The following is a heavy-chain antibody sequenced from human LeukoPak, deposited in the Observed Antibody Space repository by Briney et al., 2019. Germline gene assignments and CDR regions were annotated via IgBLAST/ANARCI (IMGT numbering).Heavy chain of an antibody. V-gene: IGHV4-39*07. CDR1: GGSISSSSYY. CDR3: ARDRSFNWFDP. J-gene: IGHJ5*02. Sequence: PSETLSLTCTVSGGSISSSSYYWGWIRQPPGKGLERIGSIYYSGSTYYNPSLKSRVTISVDTSKNQFSLKLSSVTAADTAVYYCARDRSFNWFDPWGQGTLVTVSS. CDR2: IYYSGST.